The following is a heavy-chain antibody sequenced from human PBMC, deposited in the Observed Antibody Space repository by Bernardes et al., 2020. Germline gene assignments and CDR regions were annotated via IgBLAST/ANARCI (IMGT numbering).Heavy chain of an antibody. D-gene: IGHD6-13*01. CDR3: ARGVAAAGTRGFDY. J-gene: IGHJ4*02. Sequence: SETLSLTCAVYGGSFSGYYWSWIRQPPGKGLEWIGEINHSGSTNYNPSLKSRVTISVDTSKNQFSQKLSSVTAADTAVYYCARGVAAAGTRGFDYWGQGTLVTVSS. V-gene: IGHV4-34*01. CDR2: INHSGST. CDR1: GGSFSGYY.